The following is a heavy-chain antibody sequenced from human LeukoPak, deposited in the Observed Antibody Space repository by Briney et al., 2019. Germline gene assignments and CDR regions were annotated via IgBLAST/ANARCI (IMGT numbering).Heavy chain of an antibody. D-gene: IGHD2-2*01. V-gene: IGHV3-21*04. J-gene: IGHJ5*01. CDR3: ARIGHDLYQTFDS. CDR1: GFTFSSYW. Sequence: KSGGSLRLSCAASGFTFSSYWMHWVRKAQGKAREWVSSISSTSNHMYYAAPVKGRFTISRDNAKNSLYLQMNRLRAEDTALYYCARIGHDLYQTFDSWGHGTLITVSS. CDR2: ISSTSNHM.